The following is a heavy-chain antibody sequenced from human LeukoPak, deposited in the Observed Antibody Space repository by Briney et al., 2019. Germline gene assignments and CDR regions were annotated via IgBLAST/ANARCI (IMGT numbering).Heavy chain of an antibody. Sequence: SGTLSLTCAVSGGSISSSNWWSWVCQPPGKGLEWIGEIYHSGSTNYNPSLKSRVTISVDTSKNQFSLKLSSVTAADTAVYYCARSFSGWYDAFDIWGQGTMVTVSS. V-gene: IGHV4-4*02. CDR1: GGSISSSNW. D-gene: IGHD6-19*01. CDR3: ARSFSGWYDAFDI. CDR2: IYHSGST. J-gene: IGHJ3*02.